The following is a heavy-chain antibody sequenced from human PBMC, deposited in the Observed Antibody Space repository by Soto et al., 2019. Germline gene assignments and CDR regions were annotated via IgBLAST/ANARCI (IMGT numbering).Heavy chain of an antibody. CDR3: ARLVLLWFGESPGP. Sequence: AETLSLTCTVSGGSISSSSYYWGWIRQPPGKGLEWIGSIYYSGSTYYNPSLKSRVTISVDTSKNQFSLKLSSVTAADTAVYYCARLVLLWFGESPGPWGQGTLVTVSS. D-gene: IGHD3-10*01. CDR2: IYYSGST. CDR1: GGSISSSSYY. J-gene: IGHJ5*02. V-gene: IGHV4-39*01.